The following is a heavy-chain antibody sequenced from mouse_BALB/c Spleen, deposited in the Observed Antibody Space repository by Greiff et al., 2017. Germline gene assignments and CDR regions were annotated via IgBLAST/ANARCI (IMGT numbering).Heavy chain of an antibody. J-gene: IGHJ4*01. CDR2: ISNGGGST. CDR1: GFTFSSYT. CDR3: ARGNYAMDY. V-gene: IGHV5-12-2*01. Sequence: EVKLMESGGGLVQPGGSLKLSCAASGFTFSSYTMSWVRQTPEKRLEWVAYISNGGGSTYYPDTVKGRFTISRDNAKNTLYLQMSSLKSEDTAMYYCARGNYAMDYWGQGTSVTVSS.